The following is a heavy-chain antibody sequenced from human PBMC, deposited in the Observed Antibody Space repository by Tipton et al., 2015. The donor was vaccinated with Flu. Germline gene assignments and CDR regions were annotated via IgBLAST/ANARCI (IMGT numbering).Heavy chain of an antibody. D-gene: IGHD3-9*01. CDR1: GFTFDDYA. Sequence: QLVQSGGGLVQPGRSLRLSCAASGFTFDDYAMHWVRQAPGKGLEWVSGISWNSGSIGYADSVKGRFTISRDNAKNSLYLQMNSLRAEDTALYYCAKEENDILTGYYYYGMDVWGQGTTVTVSS. V-gene: IGHV3-9*01. CDR2: ISWNSGSI. J-gene: IGHJ6*02. CDR3: AKEENDILTGYYYYGMDV.